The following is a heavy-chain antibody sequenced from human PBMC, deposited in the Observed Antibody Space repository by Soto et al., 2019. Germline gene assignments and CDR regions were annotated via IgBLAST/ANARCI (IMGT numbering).Heavy chain of an antibody. V-gene: IGHV3-72*01. D-gene: IGHD4-17*01. Sequence: PGGSLRLSCAASGFTFSDHCMDWVRQAPGEGLEGVGRSRNKANSYATEYAASVKGRLTISRDESRNSRELQMNSLTTEDTAVYYCAAPSRPTEGNDAFDIQGQGTMVTASS. CDR3: AAPSRPTEGNDAFDI. CDR2: SRNKANSYAT. CDR1: GFTFSDHC. J-gene: IGHJ3*02.